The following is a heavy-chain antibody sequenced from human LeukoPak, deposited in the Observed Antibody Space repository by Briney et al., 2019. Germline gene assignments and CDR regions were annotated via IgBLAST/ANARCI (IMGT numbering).Heavy chain of an antibody. D-gene: IGHD3-22*01. Sequence: GGSLRLSCAASGFTFSSYGMHWVRQAPGKGLEWVAVISYDGSNKYYADSVKGRFTISRDNSKNTLYLQMNSLRAEDTAVYYCAKASYYDSSGYYRPDDAFDIWGQGTMVTVSS. CDR3: AKASYYDSSGYYRPDDAFDI. J-gene: IGHJ3*02. V-gene: IGHV3-30*18. CDR2: ISYDGSNK. CDR1: GFTFSSYG.